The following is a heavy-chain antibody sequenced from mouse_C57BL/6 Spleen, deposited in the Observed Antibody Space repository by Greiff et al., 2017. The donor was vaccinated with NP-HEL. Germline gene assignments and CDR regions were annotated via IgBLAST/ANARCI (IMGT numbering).Heavy chain of an antibody. V-gene: IGHV1-81*01. J-gene: IGHJ2*01. CDR2: IYPRSGNT. Sequence: VQLQQSGAELARPGASVKLSCKASGYTFTSYGISWVKQRTGQGLEWIGEIYPRSGNTYYNEKLKGKATLTADKSSSTAYMELRSLTSEDSAVYFCARSGCYDGGDYFDYWGQGTTLTVSS. CDR3: ARSGCYDGGDYFDY. CDR1: GYTFTSYG. D-gene: IGHD2-12*01.